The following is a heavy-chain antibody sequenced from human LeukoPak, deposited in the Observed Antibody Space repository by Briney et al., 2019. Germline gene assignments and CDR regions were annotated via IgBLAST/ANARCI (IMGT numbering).Heavy chain of an antibody. CDR3: ASPGGYVDTAMVDYYYYGMDV. CDR2: ISSSSDYI. D-gene: IGHD5-18*01. Sequence: GGSLRLSCAASGFTFSSYSMNWVRQAPGKGLEWVSSISSSSDYIYYADSVKGRFTISRDNAKSSLYLQMNSLRDEDTAVYYCASPGGYVDTAMVDYYYYGMDVWGQGTTVTVSS. J-gene: IGHJ6*02. V-gene: IGHV3-21*01. CDR1: GFTFSSYS.